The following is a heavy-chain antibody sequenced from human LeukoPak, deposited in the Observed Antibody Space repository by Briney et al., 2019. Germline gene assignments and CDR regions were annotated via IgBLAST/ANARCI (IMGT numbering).Heavy chain of an antibody. CDR1: GFTFSSYE. Sequence: GGSLRLSCAASGFTFSSYEMNWVRQAPGKGLEWVAFIRYDGSNKYYADSVKGRFTISRDNSKNTLYLQMNSLRAEDTAVYYCAKPEGLYYMDVWGKGTTVTVSS. J-gene: IGHJ6*03. CDR3: AKPEGLYYMDV. CDR2: IRYDGSNK. V-gene: IGHV3-30*02.